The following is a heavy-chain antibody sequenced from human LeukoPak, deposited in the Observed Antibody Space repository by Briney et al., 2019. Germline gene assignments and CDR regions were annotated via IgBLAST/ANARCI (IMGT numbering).Heavy chain of an antibody. CDR3: AKGPVGANPFDY. D-gene: IGHD1-26*01. Sequence: GGSLRLSCAASGFTFDDYTMHWVRQAPGKGLEWVSLISWDGGSTYYADSVKGRFTISRDNSKNTLYLQMNSLRAEDTAVYYCAKGPVGANPFDYWGQGTLVTVSS. CDR1: GFTFDDYT. CDR2: ISWDGGST. V-gene: IGHV3-43*01. J-gene: IGHJ4*02.